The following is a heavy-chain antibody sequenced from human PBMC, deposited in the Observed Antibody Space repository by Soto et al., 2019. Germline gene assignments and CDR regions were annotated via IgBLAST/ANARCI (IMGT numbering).Heavy chain of an antibody. CDR3: ARMTFDDYFDY. CDR1: GGSISSYY. CDR2: IYYSGST. J-gene: IGHJ4*02. D-gene: IGHD2-21*02. Sequence: QVQLQESGTGLVKPSETLTLTCTVSGGSISSYYWSWIRQPPGKGLEWIGYIYYSGSTNYNPSLKSRVTISVDTSKNQCSLKLSSVTAADTAVYYCARMTFDDYFDYWGQGTLVTVSS. V-gene: IGHV4-59*01.